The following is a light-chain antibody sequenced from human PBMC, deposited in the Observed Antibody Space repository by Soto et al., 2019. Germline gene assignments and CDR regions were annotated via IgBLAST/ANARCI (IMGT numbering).Light chain of an antibody. CDR1: QDIATY. CDR3: QQYDNLPPTWT. V-gene: IGKV1-33*01. J-gene: IGKJ1*01. Sequence: DIQMTQSPSSLSASVGNRVTITCQASQDIATYLNWYQQKPGKAPNLLIYDASNLETGVPSRFSGGGSGTPFTFTISNLQPEDIATYYCQQYDNLPPTWTFGQGTKVEIE. CDR2: DAS.